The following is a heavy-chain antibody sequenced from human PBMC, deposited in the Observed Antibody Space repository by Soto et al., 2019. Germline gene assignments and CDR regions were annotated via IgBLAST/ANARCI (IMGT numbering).Heavy chain of an antibody. J-gene: IGHJ4*02. CDR3: ARDSEPYYYDCTGYYGIYSFDY. V-gene: IGHV3-33*01. CDR1: GFTFSSYG. CDR2: IWYDGSNK. D-gene: IGHD3-22*01. Sequence: GGSLRLSCAASGFTFSSYGMHWVRQAPGKGLEWVAVIWYDGSNKYYADSVKGRFTISRDNSKNTLYLQMNSLRAEDTAVYYCARDSEPYYYDCTGYYGIYSFDYWGRGSLVTDS.